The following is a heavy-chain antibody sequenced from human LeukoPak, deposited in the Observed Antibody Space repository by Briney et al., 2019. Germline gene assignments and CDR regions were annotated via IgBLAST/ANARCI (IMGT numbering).Heavy chain of an antibody. V-gene: IGHV4-59*01. J-gene: IGHJ4*02. D-gene: IGHD6-19*01. CDR2: ILYSGST. CDR1: GGSTSSDY. CDR3: ARTVYSSGWLFDY. Sequence: PSETLSLTCSVSGGSTSSDYWSWIQQPPGKGLEWIGYILYSGSTNYDPSLKSRVTISVDTSKNLFSLKLTSVTAADTAIYYCARTVYSSGWLFDYWGQGSLVTVSS.